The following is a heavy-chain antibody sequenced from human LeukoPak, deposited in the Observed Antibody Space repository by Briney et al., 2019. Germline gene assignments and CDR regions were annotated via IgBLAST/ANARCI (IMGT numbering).Heavy chain of an antibody. CDR1: GGSISSYY. J-gene: IGHJ6*03. V-gene: IGHV4-59*01. Sequence: PSETLSLTCTVSGGSISSYYWSWIRQPPGKGLEWIGYIYYSGSTNYNPSLKSRVTISVDTSKNQFSLKLSSVTAADTAVYYCARAGYDYIWGSYRWGYHYYYYMDVWGKGTTVTVSS. CDR3: ARAGYDYIWGSYRWGYHYYYYMDV. D-gene: IGHD3-16*02. CDR2: IYYSGST.